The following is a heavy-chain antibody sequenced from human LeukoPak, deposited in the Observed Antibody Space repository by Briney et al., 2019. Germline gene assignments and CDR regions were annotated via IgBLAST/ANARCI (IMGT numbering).Heavy chain of an antibody. D-gene: IGHD1-26*01. CDR2: INPNSGGT. CDR1: GYTFTGYY. Sequence: ASVKVSCKASGYTFTGYYMHWVRQAPGQGLEWMGWINPNSGGTNYAQKFQGRVTMTRDTSISTAYMELSRLRSDDTAVYYCATYSGTYSAFDIWGLGTLVTVSS. V-gene: IGHV1-2*02. J-gene: IGHJ3*02. CDR3: ATYSGTYSAFDI.